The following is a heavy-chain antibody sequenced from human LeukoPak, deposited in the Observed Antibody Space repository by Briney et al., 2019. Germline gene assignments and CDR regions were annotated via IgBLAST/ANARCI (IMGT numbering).Heavy chain of an antibody. CDR2: IHSDGSGT. Sequence: GGSLRLSCAASGFTFSSYWMHWVRQTPGKGLVWVSRIHSDGSGTNYADSVKGRFTISRDNAKNTLYLQMNSLRAEDTAVYYCAGYNSGYSAFDYWGQGTLVTVSS. CDR3: AGYNSGYSAFDY. D-gene: IGHD1-1*01. J-gene: IGHJ4*02. CDR1: GFTFSSYW. V-gene: IGHV3-74*01.